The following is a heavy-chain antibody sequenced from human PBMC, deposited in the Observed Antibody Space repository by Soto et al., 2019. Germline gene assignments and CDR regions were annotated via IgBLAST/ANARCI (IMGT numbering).Heavy chain of an antibody. V-gene: IGHV4-59*01. D-gene: IGHD5-18*01. Sequence: PSETLSLTCTVSGGSISDYYWSWIRQPPGKGLEWIGYILYTGYTNYNPSLKSRITISIDTSRNQFSLRLSSVTAADTAVYYCARGYDTALAPIFWGQGILVTVSS. CDR2: ILYTGYT. CDR1: GGSISDYY. CDR3: ARGYDTALAPIF. J-gene: IGHJ4*02.